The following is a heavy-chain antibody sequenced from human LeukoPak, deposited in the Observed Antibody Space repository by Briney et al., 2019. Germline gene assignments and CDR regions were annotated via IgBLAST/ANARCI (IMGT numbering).Heavy chain of an antibody. CDR3: ARWRGSSGRYAREYYFDY. Sequence: GASVKVSCKASGYTFTSYDINWVRQATGQGLEWMGWMNPNSGNTGYAQKFQGRVTMTRNTSISTAYMELSSLRSEDTAVYYCARWRGSSGRYAREYYFDYWGQGTLVTVSS. J-gene: IGHJ4*02. D-gene: IGHD6-19*01. V-gene: IGHV1-8*01. CDR1: GYTFTSYD. CDR2: MNPNSGNT.